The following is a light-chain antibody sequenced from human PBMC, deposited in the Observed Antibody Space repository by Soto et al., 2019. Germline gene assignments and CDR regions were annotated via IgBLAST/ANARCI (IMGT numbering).Light chain of an antibody. V-gene: IGKV3-11*01. CDR3: QNYDWSLTWT. Sequence: VLTQAPATLSLSPGYRAPISCMASEILYNFLAWYQLRPGQVPRLLISDASTRATGVPDRFSGSGSGTDFTLTIENVEPEDFAVYYCQNYDWSLTWTFGTGTKVDIK. CDR2: DAS. J-gene: IGKJ1*01. CDR1: EILYNF.